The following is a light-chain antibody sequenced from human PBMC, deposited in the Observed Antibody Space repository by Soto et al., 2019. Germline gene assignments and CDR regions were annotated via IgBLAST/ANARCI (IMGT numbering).Light chain of an antibody. J-gene: IGKJ5*01. CDR3: QQSNIIPYT. CDR1: QSISSY. Sequence: DIQMTQSPSSLSASVGDRVTITCQASQSISSYLNWYQQKPGEAPKLLIYAAASLQSGVPSRFSGSGAGTDFTLTISSLQPEDYAIYYCQQSNIIPYTFGQGTRLEIK. V-gene: IGKV1-39*01. CDR2: AAA.